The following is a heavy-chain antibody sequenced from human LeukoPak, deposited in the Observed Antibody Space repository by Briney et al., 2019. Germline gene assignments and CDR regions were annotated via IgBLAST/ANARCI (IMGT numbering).Heavy chain of an antibody. J-gene: IGHJ5*02. CDR1: GNSISGYY. D-gene: IGHD6-25*01. V-gene: IGHV4-4*07. CDR2: IYTSEIT. Sequence: SSETLSLTCTVSGNSISGYYWSWIRQPAGKGLEWIGRIYTSEITNYIPSLKSRVTMSIDTSKNQFSLKLSSVTAADTAVYYCARGGQRFDPWGQGTLVTVSS. CDR3: ARGGQRFDP.